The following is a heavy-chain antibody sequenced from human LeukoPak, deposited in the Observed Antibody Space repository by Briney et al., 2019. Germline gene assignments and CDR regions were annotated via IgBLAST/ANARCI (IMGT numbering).Heavy chain of an antibody. CDR2: IYPGDSDT. Sequence: GESLKISCKGSGYSFTSYWIGWVRQMPGKGLEGMGIIYPGDSDTRYSPSFQGQVTISADQSISTAYLQWSSLKASDTAMYYCARFILPVVRDAFDIWGQGTMVTVSS. J-gene: IGHJ3*02. V-gene: IGHV5-51*01. CDR3: ARFILPVVRDAFDI. CDR1: GYSFTSYW. D-gene: IGHD4-23*01.